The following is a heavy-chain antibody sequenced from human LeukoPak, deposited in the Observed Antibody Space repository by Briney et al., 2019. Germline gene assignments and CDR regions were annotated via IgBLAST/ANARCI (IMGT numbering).Heavy chain of an antibody. D-gene: IGHD1-14*01. V-gene: IGHV3-48*03. J-gene: IGHJ4*02. CDR1: GVTPTSRN. Sequence: HPRGSLRLSPATSGVTPTSRNTNSVRDTPGGGLVRVSYIAIFDTATLYADSVKGRFTISRDNAKNSLNLQMNSLRVEDTAVYYCGTDTTGDLDFGYWGQGTLVTVSS. CDR3: GTDTTGDLDFGY. CDR2: IAIFDTAT.